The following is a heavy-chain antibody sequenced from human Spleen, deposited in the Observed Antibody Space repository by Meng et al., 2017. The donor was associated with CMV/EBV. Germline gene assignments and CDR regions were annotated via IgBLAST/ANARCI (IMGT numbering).Heavy chain of an antibody. J-gene: IGHJ6*02. CDR2: ISGSGGST. CDR1: GFTFSSYA. V-gene: IGHV3-23*01. Sequence: GVSLRLSCAASGFTFSSYAMSWVRQAPGKGLEWVSAISGSGGSTYYADSVKGRFTISRDNSKNTLYLQMNSLRAEDTAVYYCARGGHYYDDYAGMDVWGQGTAVTVSS. D-gene: IGHD1-26*01. CDR3: ARGGHYYDDYAGMDV.